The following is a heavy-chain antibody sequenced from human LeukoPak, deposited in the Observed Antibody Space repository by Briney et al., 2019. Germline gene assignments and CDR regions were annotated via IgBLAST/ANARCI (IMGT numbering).Heavy chain of an antibody. CDR2: IKQDGSEK. CDR3: ARDADLGATITGAFDI. Sequence: PGGSLRLSCAASGFTFSSYWMSWVRQAPGKGLEWVANIKQDGSEKYYVDSVKGRFTISRDNAKKSLYLQINRLRSDDTAIYYCARDADLGATITGAFDIWGQGTLVTVSS. CDR1: GFTFSSYW. V-gene: IGHV3-7*01. D-gene: IGHD5-24*01. J-gene: IGHJ3*02.